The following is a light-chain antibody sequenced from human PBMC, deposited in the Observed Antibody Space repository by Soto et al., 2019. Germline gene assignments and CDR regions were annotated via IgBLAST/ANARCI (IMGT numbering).Light chain of an antibody. Sequence: EIVLTQSPGTLSLSPGERATLSCRASQSVSNTHVAWYQQRPGQAPRLLIYDASRRDIGVPDRFSGSGSGTEFTLTISSLQSEDFAVYYCQQYNNWPPWTFGQGTKVDIK. J-gene: IGKJ1*01. CDR1: QSVSNTH. CDR3: QQYNNWPPWT. V-gene: IGKV3D-15*01. CDR2: DAS.